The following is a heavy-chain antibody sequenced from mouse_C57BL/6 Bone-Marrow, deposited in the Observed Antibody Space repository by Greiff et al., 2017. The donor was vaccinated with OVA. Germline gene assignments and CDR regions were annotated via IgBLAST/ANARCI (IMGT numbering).Heavy chain of an antibody. CDR3: ARRGYYYGSSVDD. CDR2: IEPSDSDT. D-gene: IGHD1-1*01. V-gene: IGHV1-52*01. Sequence: QVQLKQPGAELVRPGYSVKLSCKASGYTFPSYWMHWVKQRPLQGLEWIGNIEPSDSDTNYNPKLKGKATLTVDKSSSTAYMQLISLTSDDSAVYDCARRGYYYGSSVDDWGQGTTLTVSS. J-gene: IGHJ2*01. CDR1: GYTFPSYW.